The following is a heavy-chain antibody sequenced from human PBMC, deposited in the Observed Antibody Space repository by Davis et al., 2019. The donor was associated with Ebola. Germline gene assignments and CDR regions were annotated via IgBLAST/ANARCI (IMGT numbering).Heavy chain of an antibody. J-gene: IGHJ4*02. CDR3: SAAGTRGYDY. Sequence: PGGSLRLSCAASGFTFSGSAMHWVRQASGKGPEWVGRIRSKANSYATAYAASVKGRFTISRDDSKNTAYLQMNSLKTEDTAVYYCSAAGTRGYDYWGQGTLVTVSS. V-gene: IGHV3-73*01. CDR1: GFTFSGSA. CDR2: IRSKANSYAT. D-gene: IGHD6-13*01.